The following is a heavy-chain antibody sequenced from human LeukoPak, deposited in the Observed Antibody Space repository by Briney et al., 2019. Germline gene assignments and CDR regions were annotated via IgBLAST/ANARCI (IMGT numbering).Heavy chain of an antibody. CDR2: IKSDGSST. V-gene: IGHV3-74*01. Sequence: PGGSLRLSCAASGFTFSSHWMHWVRRAPGKGLVWVSRIKSDGSSTSYADSVKGRFTISRDNAENTLYLQMNSLRAEDMAVYYCARAASCGGDCSSSYLQHWGQGTLVTVSS. CDR1: GFTFSSHW. CDR3: ARAASCGGDCSSSYLQH. J-gene: IGHJ1*01. D-gene: IGHD2-21*02.